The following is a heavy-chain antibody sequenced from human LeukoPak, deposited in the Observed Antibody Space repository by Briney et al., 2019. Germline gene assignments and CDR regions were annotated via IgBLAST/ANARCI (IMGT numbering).Heavy chain of an antibody. Sequence: PGGSLRLSCAASGFTFSSYGMHWVRQAPGKGLEWVAVIWYDGSNKYYADSVKGRFTISRDNAKNSLYLQMNSLRAEDTALYYCARDGGSYSDYWGQGTLVTVSS. V-gene: IGHV3-33*01. CDR1: GFTFSSYG. CDR2: IWYDGSNK. J-gene: IGHJ4*02. D-gene: IGHD1-26*01. CDR3: ARDGGSYSDY.